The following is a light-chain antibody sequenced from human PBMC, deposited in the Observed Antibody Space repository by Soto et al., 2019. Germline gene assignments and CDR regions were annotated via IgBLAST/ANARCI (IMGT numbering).Light chain of an antibody. V-gene: IGKV1-33*01. CDR1: QDISNR. CDR2: DAS. Sequence: DIQMNQSPSSLSASEGHRVTVTCQASQDISNRLNWYQQKPGKAPKLLIYDASNLETGVPSRFSGSRSGTDFKFIISSLQPEDVATYYCQQYDNLPITFAQGTRLEIK. CDR3: QQYDNLPIT. J-gene: IGKJ5*01.